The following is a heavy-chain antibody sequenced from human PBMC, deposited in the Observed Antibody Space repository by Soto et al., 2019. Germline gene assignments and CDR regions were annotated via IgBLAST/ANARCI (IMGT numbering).Heavy chain of an antibody. Sequence: VGSLRLSCEASGFSIGTYGMGWVRQAPGKGLEWVSTITGGNTYYAASVKGRFTISRDNSKNTLYLQMSSLRAEDTALYYCVKDEERGGYDSEFDYWDQGTLDTVSS. CDR2: ITGGNT. CDR3: VKDEERGGYDSEFDY. V-gene: IGHV3-23*01. CDR1: GFSIGTYG. J-gene: IGHJ4*02. D-gene: IGHD3-3*01.